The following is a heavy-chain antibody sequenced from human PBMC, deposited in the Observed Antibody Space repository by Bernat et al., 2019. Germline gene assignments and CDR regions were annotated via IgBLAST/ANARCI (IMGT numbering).Heavy chain of an antibody. CDR3: AKEQELFSIFGVEASFDY. J-gene: IGHJ4*02. V-gene: IGHV3-30*02. CDR1: GFTFSSYG. Sequence: QVQLVESGGGVVQPGRSLRLSCAASGFTFSSYGMHWVRQAPGKGLEWVAFIWFDGSNKYYADSVKGRFTISRDNSKNTLYLQMNSLRAEDTAVYYCAKEQELFSIFGVEASFDYWGQGTLVTVSS. D-gene: IGHD3-3*01. CDR2: IWFDGSNK.